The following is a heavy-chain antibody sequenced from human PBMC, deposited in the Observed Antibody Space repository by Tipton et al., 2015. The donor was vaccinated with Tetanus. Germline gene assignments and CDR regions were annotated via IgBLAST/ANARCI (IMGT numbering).Heavy chain of an antibody. J-gene: IGHJ6*04. CDR2: ITDSATYI. Sequence: SLRLSCAASGFTFSDYNMNWVRQTPGKGLEWVSTITDSATYIYYADSVRGRFTVSRDNAKRSLFLQMNSLRAEDTAIYYCAKEALGVLNLWGKGTTVTVSS. CDR1: GFTFSDYN. D-gene: IGHD1-14*01. CDR3: AKEALGVLNL. V-gene: IGHV3-21*01.